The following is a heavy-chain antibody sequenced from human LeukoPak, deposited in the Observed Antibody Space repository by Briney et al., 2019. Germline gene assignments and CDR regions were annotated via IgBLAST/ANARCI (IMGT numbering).Heavy chain of an antibody. CDR3: ARDASGSYFAFDI. J-gene: IGHJ3*02. Sequence: PGGSLRLSCAGSGFTFSNYWMSWVRQAPGKGLEWVSYISSSSSTIYYADSVKGRFTISRDNAKNSLYLQMNSLRAEDTAVYYCARDASGSYFAFDIWGQGTMVTVSS. V-gene: IGHV3-48*01. D-gene: IGHD1-26*01. CDR1: GFTFSNYW. CDR2: ISSSSSTI.